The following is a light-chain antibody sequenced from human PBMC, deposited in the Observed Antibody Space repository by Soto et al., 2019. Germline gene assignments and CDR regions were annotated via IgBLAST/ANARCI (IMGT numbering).Light chain of an antibody. CDR1: SSDVGNYNY. J-gene: IGLJ1*01. CDR3: NSYKISSTYV. V-gene: IGLV2-14*03. CDR2: DVS. Sequence: QSVLTQPASMSGSPGQSIDISCTGTSSDVGNYNYVSWYQQYPGKAPRVLIYDVSKRPSGVSDRFSGSKSGNTASLTISGLQAEDEADYYCNSYKISSTYVFGSGTKVTVL.